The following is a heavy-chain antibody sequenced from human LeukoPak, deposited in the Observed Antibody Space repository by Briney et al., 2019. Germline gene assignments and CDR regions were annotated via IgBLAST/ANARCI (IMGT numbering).Heavy chain of an antibody. J-gene: IGHJ4*02. V-gene: IGHV3-66*01. CDR1: GFTVSSNY. D-gene: IGHD5-18*01. Sequence: GGSLRLSCAASGFTVSSNYMSCVRQAPRKGLEWVSVIYSGGSTYYADSVKGRFTISRDNSKNTLYLQMNSLRAEDTAVYYCARSRWIQLWLDYWGQGTLVTVSS. CDR2: IYSGGST. CDR3: ARSRWIQLWLDY.